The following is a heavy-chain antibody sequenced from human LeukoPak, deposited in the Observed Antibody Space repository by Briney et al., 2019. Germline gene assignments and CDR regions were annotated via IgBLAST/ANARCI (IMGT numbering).Heavy chain of an antibody. Sequence: GGSLRLSCAASGFTVSSNYMSWVRQAPGKGLEWVSVIYSGGSTYYADSVKGRFTISRDNSKNMLYLQMNSLRAEGTAVYYCARGIGYGDSWFDPWGQGTLVTVSS. J-gene: IGHJ5*02. D-gene: IGHD4-17*01. CDR2: IYSGGST. CDR3: ARGIGYGDSWFDP. CDR1: GFTVSSNY. V-gene: IGHV3-66*01.